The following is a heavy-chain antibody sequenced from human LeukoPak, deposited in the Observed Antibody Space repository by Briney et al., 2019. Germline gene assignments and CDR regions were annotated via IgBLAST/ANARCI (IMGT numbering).Heavy chain of an antibody. CDR3: AREWYYYGSGSYYPPYNWFDP. V-gene: IGHV1-2*02. CDR1: GYTFTGYY. CDR2: INPNSGGT. D-gene: IGHD3-10*01. J-gene: IGHJ5*02. Sequence: ASVKVSCKASGYTFTGYYMHWVRQAPGQGLEWMGWINPNSGGTNYAQKFQGRVTMTRDTSISTAYMELSRLRSDDTAVYYCAREWYYYGSGSYYPPYNWFDPWGQGTLVTVSS.